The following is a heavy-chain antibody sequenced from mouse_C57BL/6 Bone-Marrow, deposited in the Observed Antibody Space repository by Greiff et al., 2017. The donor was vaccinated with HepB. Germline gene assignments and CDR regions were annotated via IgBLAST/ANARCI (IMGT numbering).Heavy chain of an antibody. Sequence: EVKLQESGPELVKPGASVKIPCKASGYTFTDYNMDWVKQSHGKSLEWIGDINPNNGGTIYNQKFKGKATLTVDKSSSTAYMELRSLTSEDTAVYYCARRYYGSWDFDVWGTGTTVTVSS. V-gene: IGHV1-18*01. J-gene: IGHJ1*03. CDR1: GYTFTDYN. D-gene: IGHD1-1*01. CDR2: INPNNGGT. CDR3: ARRYYGSWDFDV.